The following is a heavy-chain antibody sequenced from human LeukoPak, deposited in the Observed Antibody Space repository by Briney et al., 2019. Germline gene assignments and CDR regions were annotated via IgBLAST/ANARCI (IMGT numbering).Heavy chain of an antibody. D-gene: IGHD2/OR15-2a*01. J-gene: IGHJ4*02. CDR2: ISSTSSPI. CDR1: GFTFSSYA. Sequence: GGSLRLSCAASGFTFSSYAMNWVRQAPGEGLEWVSYISSTSSPIYYADSVKGRFTISRDNARNSLHLQMNSLRDEDTAVYYCARDGSNSGPDFDYWGEGVLVTVSS. V-gene: IGHV3-48*02. CDR3: ARDGSNSGPDFDY.